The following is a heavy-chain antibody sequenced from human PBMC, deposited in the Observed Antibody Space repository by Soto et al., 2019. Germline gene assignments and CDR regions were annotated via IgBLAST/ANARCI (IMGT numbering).Heavy chain of an antibody. CDR3: ANLYTYDSSGHDAFDI. Sequence: QITLKESGPPLVKPTQTLTLTCTFSGFSLSTSGVGVGWIRQPPGKALEWLALIYWDDDKRYSPSLKSRLTITKDTSKNQVVLTMTNMDPVDTATYYCANLYTYDSSGHDAFDIWGQGTMVTVSS. V-gene: IGHV2-5*02. J-gene: IGHJ3*02. D-gene: IGHD3-22*01. CDR2: IYWDDDK. CDR1: GFSLSTSGVG.